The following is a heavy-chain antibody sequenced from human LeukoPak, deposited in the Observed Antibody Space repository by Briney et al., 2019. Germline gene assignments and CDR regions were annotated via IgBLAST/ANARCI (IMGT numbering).Heavy chain of an antibody. Sequence: GESLKISCKGSGYNFTNYWIGWVRQMPGKGLEWMGMIWPDDSDPIYNPSLQGRVTFSVDKSINTAYLQWGSLKAPDSAMYYCARLHRTMVRGVRLPPDYWGQGTLVTVSS. CDR3: ARLHRTMVRGVRLPPDY. J-gene: IGHJ4*02. CDR2: IWPDDSDP. V-gene: IGHV5-51*01. CDR1: GYNFTNYW. D-gene: IGHD3-10*01.